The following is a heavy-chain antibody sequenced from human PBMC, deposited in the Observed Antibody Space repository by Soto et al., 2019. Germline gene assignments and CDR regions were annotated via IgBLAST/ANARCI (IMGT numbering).Heavy chain of an antibody. CDR2: IYARGST. CDR3: ARARRGYNYGRNPFDI. Sequence: PSETLSLTCNVSGGSVSGHYWSWIRQPAGKGLEWIGRIYARGSTYYNPSLESRVTISVDTSKSQFSLRLSSVTAADTAIYYCARARRGYNYGRNPFDIWGQGTMVTVSS. J-gene: IGHJ3*02. CDR1: GGSVSGHY. V-gene: IGHV4-4*07. D-gene: IGHD5-18*01.